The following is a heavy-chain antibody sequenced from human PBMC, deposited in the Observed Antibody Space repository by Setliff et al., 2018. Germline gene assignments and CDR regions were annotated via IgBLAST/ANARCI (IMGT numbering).Heavy chain of an antibody. D-gene: IGHD6-6*01. CDR3: ARGRNVAARLLDS. J-gene: IGHJ4*02. Sequence: SETLSLTCSVSDGSMTSGRNYWGWIRQPPGKGLEWIGRIHYSGSTNYNPSLKSRVTISVDTSKDQFSLKLISMTAADTAVYYCARGRNVAARLLDSWGQGTLVTV. V-gene: IGHV4-39*07. CDR1: DGSMTSGRNY. CDR2: IHYSGST.